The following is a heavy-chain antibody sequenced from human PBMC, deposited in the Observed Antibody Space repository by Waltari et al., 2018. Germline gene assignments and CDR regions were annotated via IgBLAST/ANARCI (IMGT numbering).Heavy chain of an antibody. CDR3: AKVPYPTNYDFWSGFDY. CDR2: ISGSGGST. J-gene: IGHJ4*02. V-gene: IGHV3-23*04. D-gene: IGHD3-3*01. Sequence: EVQLVESGGGLVQPGGSLRLSCAASGFTFSSYAMSWVRQAPGKGLEWVSAISGSGGSTYYADSVKGRFTISRDNSKNTLYLQMNSLRAEDTAVYYCAKVPYPTNYDFWSGFDYWGQGTLVTVSS. CDR1: GFTFSSYA.